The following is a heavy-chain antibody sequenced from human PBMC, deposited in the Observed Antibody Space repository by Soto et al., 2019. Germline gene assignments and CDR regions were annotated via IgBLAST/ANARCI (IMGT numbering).Heavy chain of an antibody. V-gene: IGHV3-30*03. CDR3: ALSTRHPFDY. Sequence: GSLRLSCAASGFTFSSYGMHWVRQAPGKGLEWVAVISYDGSNKYYADSVKGRFTISRDNSKNTLYLQMNSLRAEDTAVYYCALSTRHPFDYWGQGTLVTVSS. D-gene: IGHD3-16*02. CDR2: ISYDGSNK. J-gene: IGHJ4*02. CDR1: GFTFSSYG.